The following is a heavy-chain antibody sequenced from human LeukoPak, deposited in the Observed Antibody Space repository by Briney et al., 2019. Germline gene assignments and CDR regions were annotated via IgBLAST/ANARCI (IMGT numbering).Heavy chain of an antibody. Sequence: GGSLRLSCAASGFSFSTFGMHWARRAPGKGLEWVAVIRNDGSKKFYAESVKGRFTISRDNSQNTLYLQMNRLRAEDTAVYYCGRDSLGGDYWGQGTLVTVSS. D-gene: IGHD3-16*01. CDR1: GFSFSTFG. J-gene: IGHJ4*02. CDR2: IRNDGSKK. V-gene: IGHV3-33*08. CDR3: GRDSLGGDY.